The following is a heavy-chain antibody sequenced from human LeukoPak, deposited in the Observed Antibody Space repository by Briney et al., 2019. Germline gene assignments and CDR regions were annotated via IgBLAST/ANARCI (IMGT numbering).Heavy chain of an antibody. D-gene: IGHD4-17*01. J-gene: IGHJ5*02. Sequence: GGSLRLSCAASGFTFSSYSMNWVRQAPGKGLEWVSSISSSSSYIYYADSVKGRFTISRDNAKNSLYLQMNSLRAEDTAVYYCARDQGSADEGYGDADWFDPWGQGTLATVSS. CDR2: ISSSSSYI. V-gene: IGHV3-21*01. CDR3: ARDQGSADEGYGDADWFDP. CDR1: GFTFSSYS.